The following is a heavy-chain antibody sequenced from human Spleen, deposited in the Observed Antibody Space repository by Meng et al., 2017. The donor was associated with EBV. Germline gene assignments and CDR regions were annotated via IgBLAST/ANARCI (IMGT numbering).Heavy chain of an antibody. CDR1: CGSTSRGRIE. V-gene: IGHV4-39*01. D-gene: IGHD5-12*01. Sequence: QVAAPVLRTPSGTPSHMCTVCCGSTSRGRIEWCWIPQPRWKGMVLNTNIYYSVSTYYNPSLTSRVNISVDTSKNQFSLKLGSVDAADTAVYYCASLYDSGYDFDYWGQGTLVTVSS. CDR3: ASLYDSGYDFDY. CDR2: IYYSVST. J-gene: IGHJ4*02.